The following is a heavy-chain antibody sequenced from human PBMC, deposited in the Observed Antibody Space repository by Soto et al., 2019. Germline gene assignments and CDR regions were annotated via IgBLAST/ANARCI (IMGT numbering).Heavy chain of an antibody. CDR2: INAGNGNT. J-gene: IGHJ4*02. Sequence: ASVKVSCKASGYTFTSYAMHLVRQAPGQRLEWMGWINAGNGNTKYSQKFQGRVTITRDTSASTAYMELSSLRSEDTAVYYCARTGIAVAGRRDFDYWGQGTLVTVSS. D-gene: IGHD6-19*01. CDR1: GYTFTSYA. V-gene: IGHV1-3*01. CDR3: ARTGIAVAGRRDFDY.